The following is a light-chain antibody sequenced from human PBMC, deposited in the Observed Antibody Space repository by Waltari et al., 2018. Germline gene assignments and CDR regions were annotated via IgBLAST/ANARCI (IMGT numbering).Light chain of an antibody. J-gene: IGKJ3*01. CDR2: WAS. Sequence: DIVMNQSPDSLGVSLGERATINCKSSQSVLHSPNNENSLTWYQQKPGQPPKLLIYWASTRESGVPDRFSGSGSGTDFTLTINSLQTEDVAVYYCQQYYSTPFTFGPGTKVDIK. CDR3: QQYYSTPFT. CDR1: QSVLHSPNNENS. V-gene: IGKV4-1*01.